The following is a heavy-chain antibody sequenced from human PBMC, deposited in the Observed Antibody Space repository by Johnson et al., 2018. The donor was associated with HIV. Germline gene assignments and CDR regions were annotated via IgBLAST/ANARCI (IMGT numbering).Heavy chain of an antibody. V-gene: IGHV3-13*01. CDR3: ARAVCRGGRCYSHDAFDI. CDR1: GFSFDDYG. CDR2: IGTAGDT. D-gene: IGHD2-15*01. Sequence: VQLVESGGGVVQPGGSLRLSCAASGFSFDDYGMSWVRQAPGKGLEWVSTIGTAGDTYYPGSVKGRFTVSREDAKNSLYLQMNSLRAGDTALYYCARAVCRGGRCYSHDAFDIWGQGTMVTVSS. J-gene: IGHJ3*02.